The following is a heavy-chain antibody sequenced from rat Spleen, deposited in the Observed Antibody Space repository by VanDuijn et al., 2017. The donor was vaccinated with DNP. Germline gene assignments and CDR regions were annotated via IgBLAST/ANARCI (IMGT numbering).Heavy chain of an antibody. V-gene: IGHV5-7*01. D-gene: IGHD1-2*01. Sequence: EVQLVESGGGLVQPGRSLKLSCAASGFTFSNYNMAWVRQAPKKGLEWVATIIYDGSRTYYLDPVKGRFTISRDNAKSTLYLQMDSLRSEDTATYYCTRGYSSYIPFAYWGQGTLVTVSS. CDR3: TRGYSSYIPFAY. J-gene: IGHJ3*01. CDR1: GFTFSNYN. CDR2: IIYDGSRT.